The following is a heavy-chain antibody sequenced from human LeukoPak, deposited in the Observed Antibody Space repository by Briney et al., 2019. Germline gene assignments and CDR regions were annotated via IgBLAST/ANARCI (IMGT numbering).Heavy chain of an antibody. CDR1: GFTFSSFW. V-gene: IGHV3-7*01. CDR3: ARDRGYSSFDY. CDR2: IKPDGSEK. Sequence: GGSLRLSCATSGFTFSSFWMSWVRQAPRKGLEWVANIKPDGSEKYYVDSVKGRFTISRDNAKNSLYLQMNSLRAEDTAVYYCARDRGYSSFDYWGQGTLVTVSS. J-gene: IGHJ4*02. D-gene: IGHD6-19*01.